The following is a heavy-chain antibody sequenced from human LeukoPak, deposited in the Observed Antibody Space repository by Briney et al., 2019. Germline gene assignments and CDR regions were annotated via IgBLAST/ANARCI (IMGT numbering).Heavy chain of an antibody. CDR1: GFTFSTYG. V-gene: IGHV3-30*03. D-gene: IGHD3-22*01. CDR3: ARHGYYDRDDAFDI. Sequence: GGSLRLSCTASGFTFSTYGMSWVRQAPGKGLEWVAVISYDGGNKYYADSLKGRFTISRDNSKNTLYLQMNSLRAEDTAVYYCARHGYYDRDDAFDIWGQGTMVTVSS. CDR2: ISYDGGNK. J-gene: IGHJ3*02.